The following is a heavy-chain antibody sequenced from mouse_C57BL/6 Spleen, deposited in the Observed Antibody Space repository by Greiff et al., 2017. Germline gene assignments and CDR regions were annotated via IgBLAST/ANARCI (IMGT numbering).Heavy chain of an antibody. D-gene: IGHD2-4*01. V-gene: IGHV1-81*01. CDR2: IYPRSGNT. J-gene: IGHJ4*01. Sequence: QVQLQQSGAELARPGASVKLSCKASGYTFTSYGISWVKQRTGQGLEWIGEIYPRSGNTYYNEKFKGKATLTADKSSSTAYMELRSLTSEDSAVYVCASSYDYDGGYYAMDYWGQGTSVTVSS. CDR3: ASSYDYDGGYYAMDY. CDR1: GYTFTSYG.